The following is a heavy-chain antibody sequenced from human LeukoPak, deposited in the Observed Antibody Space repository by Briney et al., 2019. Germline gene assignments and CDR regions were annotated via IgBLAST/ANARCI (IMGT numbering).Heavy chain of an antibody. CDR3: AKGLTYNSGSKGYFDY. V-gene: IGHV3-23*01. D-gene: IGHD6-19*01. Sequence: GGSLRLSCAASGFTLSSYAMSWVRQAPGKGLEWVSAISNSGGSTYYADSVKGRFAISRDNPKNTLYLQMNSLRAEDTAVYYCAKGLTYNSGSKGYFDYWGQGTLVTVSS. CDR1: GFTLSSYA. CDR2: ISNSGGST. J-gene: IGHJ4*02.